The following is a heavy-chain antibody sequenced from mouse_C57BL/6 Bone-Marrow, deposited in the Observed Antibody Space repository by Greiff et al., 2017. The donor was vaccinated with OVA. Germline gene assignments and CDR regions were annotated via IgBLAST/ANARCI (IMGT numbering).Heavy chain of an antibody. J-gene: IGHJ2*01. CDR1: GYSITSGYD. Sequence: VQLKESGPGMVKPSQSLSLTCTVTGYSITSGYDWHWIRHFPGNKLEWMGYISYSGSTNYNPSLKSRISITHDTSKNHFFLKLNSVTTEDTATYYCARELRFDYFDYWGQGTTLTVSS. V-gene: IGHV3-1*01. CDR2: ISYSGST. CDR3: ARELRFDYFDY. D-gene: IGHD1-1*01.